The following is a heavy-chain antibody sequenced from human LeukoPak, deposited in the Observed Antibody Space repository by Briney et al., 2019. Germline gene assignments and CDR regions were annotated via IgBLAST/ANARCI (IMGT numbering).Heavy chain of an antibody. J-gene: IGHJ3*02. D-gene: IGHD3-22*01. CDR1: GYSFTSYW. CDR2: IYPGDSDT. V-gene: IGHV5-51*01. Sequence: KSGESLKISCKGSGYSFTSYWIGWVRQMPGKGLEWMGIIYPGDSDTRYSPSFQGQVTISADKSISTAYLQWSSLKASDTAMYYCARRGVDSSGYRDAFDIWGQGTMVTVSS. CDR3: ARRGVDSSGYRDAFDI.